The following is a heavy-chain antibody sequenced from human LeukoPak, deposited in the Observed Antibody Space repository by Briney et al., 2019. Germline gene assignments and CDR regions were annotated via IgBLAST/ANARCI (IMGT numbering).Heavy chain of an antibody. CDR2: INPSGGST. CDR1: GYTFTGYY. CDR3: ARVRRSISPGDWFDP. D-gene: IGHD3-3*01. V-gene: IGHV1-46*01. J-gene: IGHJ5*02. Sequence: ASVKVSCKASGYTFTGYYMHWVRQAPGQGLEWMGIINPSGGSTSYAQKFQGRVTMTRDTSTSTVYMELSSLRSEDTAVYYCARVRRSISPGDWFDPWGQGTLVTVSS.